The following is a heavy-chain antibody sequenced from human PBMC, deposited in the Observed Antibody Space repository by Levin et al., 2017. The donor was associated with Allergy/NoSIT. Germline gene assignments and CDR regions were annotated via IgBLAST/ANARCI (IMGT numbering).Heavy chain of an antibody. CDR2: VTRSGDT. CDR1: GFTFSSYA. V-gene: IGHV3-23*01. J-gene: IGHJ4*02. D-gene: IGHD3-10*01. Sequence: GGSLRLSCAASGFTFSSYAVSWVRQAPGKGLEWVSAVTRSGDTYYADSVKGRFTISRDNSRNTLYLQMNSLRAEDTAVYFCAKDLGISGSGSNYQVLDCWGQGTLVTVSS. CDR3: AKDLGISGSGSNYQVLDC.